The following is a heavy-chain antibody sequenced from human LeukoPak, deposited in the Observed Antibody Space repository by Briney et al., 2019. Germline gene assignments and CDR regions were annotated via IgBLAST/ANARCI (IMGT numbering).Heavy chain of an antibody. V-gene: IGHV3-48*03. D-gene: IGHD6-19*01. J-gene: IGHJ2*01. CDR3: AREHSGWQRNWYFDL. Sequence: GGSLRLSCAASGFTFSSYEMNWVRQAPGKGLEWVSYISSSGRNIYYADSVKGRFTISRDNSKNTLYLQMNSLRAEDTAVYYCAREHSGWQRNWYFDLWGRGTLVTVSS. CDR2: ISSSGRNI. CDR1: GFTFSSYE.